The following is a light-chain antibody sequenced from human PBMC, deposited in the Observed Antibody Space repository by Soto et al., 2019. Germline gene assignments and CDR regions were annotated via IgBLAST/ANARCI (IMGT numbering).Light chain of an antibody. CDR3: QQYGSSSIT. CDR2: DAS. V-gene: IGKV3-20*01. J-gene: IGKJ5*01. Sequence: EIVLTQSPGTLSLSPGERATVSCRASQSVSSNLAWYQQKPGQAPRLLIYDASSRATGIPDRFSGSGSGTDFTLTISRLEPEDFAMYYCQQYGSSSITFGQGTRLEIK. CDR1: QSVSSN.